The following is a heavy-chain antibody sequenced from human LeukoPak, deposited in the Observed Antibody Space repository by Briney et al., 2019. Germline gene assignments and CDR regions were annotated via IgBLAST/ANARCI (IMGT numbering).Heavy chain of an antibody. CDR1: GVSISSYY. Sequence: PSETLSLTCTVPGVSISSYYWSWIRQAAGKGLEWIGRINTSGNTNYNPSLKSRVSLSVDTSKNQFSLKLSSVTAADTAVYYCARIYCDGGGCYWFDPWGQGTLVTVSS. J-gene: IGHJ5*02. CDR2: INTSGNT. D-gene: IGHD2-15*01. CDR3: ARIYCDGGGCYWFDP. V-gene: IGHV4-4*07.